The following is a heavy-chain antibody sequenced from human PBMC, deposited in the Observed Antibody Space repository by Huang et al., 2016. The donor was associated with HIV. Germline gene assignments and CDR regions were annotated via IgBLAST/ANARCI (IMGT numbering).Heavy chain of an antibody. V-gene: IGHV3-23*01. J-gene: IGHJ4*02. Sequence: EVQLLESGGGLVQPGGSLRLSCAASMFTFSTSAMSWVGQGQGKGLEWVAGISGSGSSTYYADPVKGRFTISRDNSRNTLYLQMKSLRVEDTAIYYCAKGSERSLTGPKYQYYFDYWGQGTLVTVSS. CDR2: ISGSGSST. D-gene: IGHD3-3*01. CDR1: MFTFSTSA. CDR3: AKGSERSLTGPKYQYYFDY.